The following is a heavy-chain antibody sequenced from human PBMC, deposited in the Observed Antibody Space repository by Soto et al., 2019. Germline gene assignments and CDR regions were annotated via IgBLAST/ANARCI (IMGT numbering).Heavy chain of an antibody. CDR3: ARGPEHYRLYHRFDP. CDR2: NYHSGST. V-gene: IGHV4-30-2*01. Sequence: SETLSLTCAVSGGSISSGGYSWSWIRQPPGKGLEWIGYNYHSGSTYYNPSLKSRVTISVDRSKNQFSLKLSSVTAADTAVYYCARGPEHYRLYHRFDPWGQGTLVTVFS. CDR1: GGSISSGGYS. J-gene: IGHJ5*02. D-gene: IGHD2-8*01.